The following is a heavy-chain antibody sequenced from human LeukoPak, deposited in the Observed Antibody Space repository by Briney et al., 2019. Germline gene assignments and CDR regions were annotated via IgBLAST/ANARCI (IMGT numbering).Heavy chain of an antibody. CDR2: IIPIFGTA. V-gene: IGHV1-69*15. J-gene: IGHJ4*02. CDR3: ARAVSPDIDYYDSSGYYYSPFDY. Sequence: GASVKVSCKASGGTFSSYAISWVRQAPGQRLEWMGRIIPIFGTANYVQKFQGRVTITADASTSTAYMELSSLRSEDTAVYYCARAVSPDIDYYDSSGYYYSPFDYWGQGTLVTVSS. D-gene: IGHD3-22*01. CDR1: GGTFSSYA.